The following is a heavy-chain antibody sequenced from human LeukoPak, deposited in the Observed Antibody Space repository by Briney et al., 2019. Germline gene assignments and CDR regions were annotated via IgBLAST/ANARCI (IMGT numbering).Heavy chain of an antibody. CDR3: ARECGGDCYPYFFDY. V-gene: IGHV3-30*02. CDR2: IRYDGSKK. Sequence: GGSLRLSCAASGFIFSSYGMHWVRQAPGKGLEWVAFIRYDGSKKYYADSVKGRFTISRDNSKNTLYLQMNSLRAEDTAVYYCARECGGDCYPYFFDYWGQGTLVTVSS. J-gene: IGHJ4*02. D-gene: IGHD2-21*02. CDR1: GFIFSSYG.